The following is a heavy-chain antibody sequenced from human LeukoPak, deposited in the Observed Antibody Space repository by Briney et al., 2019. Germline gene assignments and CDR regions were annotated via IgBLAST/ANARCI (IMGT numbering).Heavy chain of an antibody. J-gene: IGHJ4*02. V-gene: IGHV3-23*01. D-gene: IGHD6-13*01. Sequence: PGGSLRLSCRASGFTFSSYAMSWVRQPPGTGLEWVSGITGNSGNTHYADSVKGLFTISRDNSKNALYLQMNSLRAEDTALYYCVKESAGAGRSYFDYWGQGTLVTVSS. CDR2: ITGNSGNT. CDR1: GFTFSSYA. CDR3: VKESAGAGRSYFDY.